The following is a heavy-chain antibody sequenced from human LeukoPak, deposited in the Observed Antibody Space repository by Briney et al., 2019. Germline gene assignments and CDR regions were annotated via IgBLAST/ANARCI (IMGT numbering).Heavy chain of an antibody. Sequence: GASVKVSCKASGGTFSSYAISWVRQAPGQGLEWMGGIIPIFGTANYAQKFQGRVTITADESTSTAYMELSSLRSEDTAVHYCASYYYDSSGYYSDYWGQGTLVTVSS. J-gene: IGHJ4*02. V-gene: IGHV1-69*13. CDR3: ASYYYDSSGYYSDY. CDR2: IIPIFGTA. D-gene: IGHD3-22*01. CDR1: GGTFSSYA.